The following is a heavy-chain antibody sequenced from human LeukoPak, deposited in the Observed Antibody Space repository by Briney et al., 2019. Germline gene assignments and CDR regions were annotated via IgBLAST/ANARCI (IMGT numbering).Heavy chain of an antibody. Sequence: GGSLRLSCAASGFSFRSYEMNWVRQAPGKGLEWVAYIDRSARTIYYAGSVKGRVTISRDDAKSSLYLQMNSLRAEDTAVYYCAREGMDSGNSRWYFDLWGRGTLVTVSS. D-gene: IGHD1-26*01. CDR1: GFSFRSYE. CDR2: IDRSARTI. J-gene: IGHJ2*01. CDR3: AREGMDSGNSRWYFDL. V-gene: IGHV3-48*03.